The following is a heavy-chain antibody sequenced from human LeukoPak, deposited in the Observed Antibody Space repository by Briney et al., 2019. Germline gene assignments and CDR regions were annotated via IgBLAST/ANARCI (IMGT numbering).Heavy chain of an antibody. CDR2: INHSGST. CDR1: GGSFSGYY. Sequence: ASETLSLTCAVYGGSFSGYYWSWIRQPPGKGLEWIGEINHSGSTNYNPSLKSRVTISVDTSKNQFSLKLSSVTAADTAVYYCARDRRDKVQYYMDVWGNGTAVTVSS. V-gene: IGHV4-34*01. CDR3: ARDRRDKVQYYMDV. J-gene: IGHJ6*03. D-gene: IGHD5-12*01.